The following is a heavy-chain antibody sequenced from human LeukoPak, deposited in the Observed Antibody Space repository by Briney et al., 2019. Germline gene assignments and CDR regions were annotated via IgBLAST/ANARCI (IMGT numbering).Heavy chain of an antibody. V-gene: IGHV4-31*03. Sequence: SETLSLTCTVSGGSISSGGYYWSWIRQHPGKGLEWIGYIYYSGSTYYNPSLKSRVTISVDTSKNQFSLKLSSVTAADTAVYYCVRHLSAGRPAFDIWGQGTMVTVSS. CDR3: VRHLSAGRPAFDI. CDR1: GGSISSGGYY. CDR2: IYYSGST. J-gene: IGHJ3*02. D-gene: IGHD2-15*01.